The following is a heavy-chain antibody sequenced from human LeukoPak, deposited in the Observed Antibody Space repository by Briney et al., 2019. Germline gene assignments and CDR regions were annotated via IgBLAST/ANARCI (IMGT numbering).Heavy chain of an antibody. Sequence: PGGSLRLPCAASGFTFDDYAMHWVRQAPGKGLEWVSLISGDGGSTYYADSVKGRFTISRDNSKNSLYLQMNSLRTEDTALYYCAKDIVDYYDSSGIDYFDYWGQGTLVTVSS. CDR1: GFTFDDYA. V-gene: IGHV3-43*02. J-gene: IGHJ4*02. CDR2: ISGDGGST. CDR3: AKDIVDYYDSSGIDYFDY. D-gene: IGHD3-22*01.